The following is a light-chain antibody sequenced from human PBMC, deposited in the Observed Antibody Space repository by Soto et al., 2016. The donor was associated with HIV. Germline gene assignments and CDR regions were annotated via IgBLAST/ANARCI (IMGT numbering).Light chain of an antibody. V-gene: IGLV3-1*01. CDR1: NLGKKY. CDR2: QDY. CDR3: QAWDTSSVL. J-gene: IGLJ2*01. Sequence: SFELSQPPSLSVSPRQTASITCSGDNLGKKYASWYQQKPGQSPVLVIYQDYRRPSGIPERFSGSKSGNTATLTISETQAMDEADYYCQAWDTSSVLFGGGTKLTVL.